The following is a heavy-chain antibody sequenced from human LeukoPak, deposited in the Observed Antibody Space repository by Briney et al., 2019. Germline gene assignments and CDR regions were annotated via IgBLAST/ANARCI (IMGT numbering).Heavy chain of an antibody. CDR3: AKVSLNMVNDAFDI. D-gene: IGHD4/OR15-4a*01. CDR1: GFSFSSYG. V-gene: IGHV3-30*02. J-gene: IGHJ3*02. Sequence: GGSLRLSCAASGFSFSSYGMHWVRQAPGKGLEWVAFIRYDGSNKYYADSVKGRFTISRDNSKNTLYLQMNGLRAEDTAMYYCAKVSLNMVNDAFDIWGQGTMVSVSS. CDR2: IRYDGSNK.